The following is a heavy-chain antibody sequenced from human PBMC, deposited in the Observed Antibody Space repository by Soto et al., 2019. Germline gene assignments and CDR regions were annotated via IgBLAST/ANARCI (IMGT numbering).Heavy chain of an antibody. CDR1: GYTFTSYG. D-gene: IGHD3-10*01. CDR2: ISAYNGNT. J-gene: IGHJ4*02. Sequence: ASVKVSCKASGYTFTSYGISWVRQAPGQGLEWMGWISAYNGNTNYAQKLQGRVTMTTDTSTSTAYMELRSLRSDDTAVYYCARGRYDGSGSYYFGYWGQGTLVTVSS. V-gene: IGHV1-18*01. CDR3: ARGRYDGSGSYYFGY.